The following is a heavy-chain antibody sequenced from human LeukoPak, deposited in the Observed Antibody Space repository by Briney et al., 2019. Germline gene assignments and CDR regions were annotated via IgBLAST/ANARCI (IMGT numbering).Heavy chain of an antibody. Sequence: GGSLRLSCAPSGFTFSINAMSWGRHAPRKGRESVSYISSSDSTIYYADSVKGRFTISRDNAKNSLYLQMNSLRAEDTAVYYCARGATVVTPFDYWGQGTLVTVSS. CDR1: GFTFSINA. CDR2: ISSSDSTI. J-gene: IGHJ4*02. D-gene: IGHD4-23*01. V-gene: IGHV3-48*03. CDR3: ARGATVVTPFDY.